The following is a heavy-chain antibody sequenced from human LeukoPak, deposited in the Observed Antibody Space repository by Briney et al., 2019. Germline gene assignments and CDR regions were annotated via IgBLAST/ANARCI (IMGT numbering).Heavy chain of an antibody. D-gene: IGHD6-6*01. CDR3: AKDSSAARPYLSLDY. V-gene: IGHV3-23*01. CDR2: ISETGDII. J-gene: IGHJ4*02. Sequence: GGSLRLSCAASGFSVSNYAMTWVRQAPGKGLEWVSSISETGDIIYYADSVKGRFTISRDNSKNTLYLQMNSLRAEDTAVYYCAKDSSAARPYLSLDYWGQGTLVTVSS. CDR1: GFSVSNYA.